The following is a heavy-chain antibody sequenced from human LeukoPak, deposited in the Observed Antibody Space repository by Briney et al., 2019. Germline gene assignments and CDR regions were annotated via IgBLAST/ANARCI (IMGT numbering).Heavy chain of an antibody. CDR3: ARDGSNYGDYDY. Sequence: GGSLRLSCAASGLTFSSYAMSWVRQAPGKGLEWVSAISGTGGSTYYADSVKGRFTISRDNSKNTLYLQMNSLRAEDTAVYYCARDGSNYGDYDYWGQGTLVTVSS. CDR2: ISGTGGST. J-gene: IGHJ4*02. D-gene: IGHD4-17*01. CDR1: GLTFSSYA. V-gene: IGHV3-23*01.